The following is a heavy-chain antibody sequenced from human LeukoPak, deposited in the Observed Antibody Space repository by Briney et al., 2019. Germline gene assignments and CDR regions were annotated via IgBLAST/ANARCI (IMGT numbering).Heavy chain of an antibody. CDR3: ARSAYCGGDCYYYFDY. V-gene: IGHV3-64*01. J-gene: IGHJ4*02. D-gene: IGHD2-21*01. CDR2: ISSNGGST. CDR1: GFTFSGYA. Sequence: GGSLRLSCAASGFTFSGYAMHWVRQAPGKGLEYVSAISSNGGSTYYANSVKGRFTISRDNSKNTLYLQMGSLRAEDMAVYYCARSAYCGGDCYYYFDYWGQGTLVTVSS.